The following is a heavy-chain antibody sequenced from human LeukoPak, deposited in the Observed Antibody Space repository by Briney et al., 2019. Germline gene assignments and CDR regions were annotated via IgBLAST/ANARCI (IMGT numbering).Heavy chain of an antibody. Sequence: SVKVSCKASGFXFTSSAIQWVRQARGQRLEWLGWIFVGSGNTNYAQKFQERVTITRDMSTSTAYMELSSLRSEDTAVYYCAEEDRYCSGGSCYSDVYWGQGTLVTVSS. CDR2: IFVGSGNT. J-gene: IGHJ4*02. CDR3: AEEDRYCSGGSCYSDVY. D-gene: IGHD2-15*01. CDR1: GFXFTSSA. V-gene: IGHV1-58*02.